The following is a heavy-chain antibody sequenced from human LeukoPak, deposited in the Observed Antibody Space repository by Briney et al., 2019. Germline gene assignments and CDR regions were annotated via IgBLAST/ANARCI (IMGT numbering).Heavy chain of an antibody. CDR3: ARDSISGSSWYVLCY. CDR1: GFTFSSYA. CDR2: ISHDGSNK. D-gene: IGHD6-13*01. Sequence: GGSLRLSCAASGFTFSSYAMHWVRQAPGKGLEWVAVISHDGSNKYYADSVKGPFTISRDNSKNTLYLQMNSLRAEDTAVYYCARDSISGSSWYVLCYWGQGTLVTVSS. J-gene: IGHJ4*02. V-gene: IGHV3-30-3*01.